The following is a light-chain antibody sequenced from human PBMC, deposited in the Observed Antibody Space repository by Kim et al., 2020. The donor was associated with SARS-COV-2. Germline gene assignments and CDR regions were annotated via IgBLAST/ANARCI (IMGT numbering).Light chain of an antibody. Sequence: ASRGDRVTSTCRASQGIGNSLAWYQQQPGKAPKLLIYASSRLQSGVPSRISGSRSGTDYTLSIHGLPPDDFATYFCQQYYSAPWTFGQGTKVDIK. CDR2: ASS. CDR3: QQYYSAPWT. J-gene: IGKJ1*01. CDR1: QGIGNS. V-gene: IGKV1-NL1*01.